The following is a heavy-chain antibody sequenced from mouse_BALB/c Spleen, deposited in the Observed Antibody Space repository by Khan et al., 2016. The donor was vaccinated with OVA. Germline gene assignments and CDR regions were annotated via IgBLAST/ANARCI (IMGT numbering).Heavy chain of an antibody. CDR3: ARCNCYGYAMDY. J-gene: IGHJ4*01. Sequence: EVQLQESGPGLVKPSQSLSLTCTVTGYSITSNYAWNWIRQFPGNKLEWMGYISYSGSTNYNPSLKSRITITRDTSKNQFFLQLNSLTTEDTATYYCARCNCYGYAMDYWGQGTSITVSS. CDR1: GYSITSNYA. CDR2: ISYSGST. D-gene: IGHD1-1*01. V-gene: IGHV3-2*02.